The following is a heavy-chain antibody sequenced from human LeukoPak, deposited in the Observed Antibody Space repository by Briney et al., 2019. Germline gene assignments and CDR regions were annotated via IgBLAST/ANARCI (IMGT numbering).Heavy chain of an antibody. CDR3: ASDSPYYGMDV. CDR2: INSDGSAT. Sequence: GGSLRLSCAASGFPFSSYWMHWVRQVPGKGRLWVSRINSDGSATIYADSVRGRFTISRDNAKNTLYLQMSGLRVEDTAVYHCASDSPYYGMDVWGQGTTVTVSS. V-gene: IGHV3-74*01. J-gene: IGHJ6*02. CDR1: GFPFSSYW.